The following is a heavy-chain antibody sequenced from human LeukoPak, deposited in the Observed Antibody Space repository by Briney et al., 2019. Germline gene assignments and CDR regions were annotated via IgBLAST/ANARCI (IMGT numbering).Heavy chain of an antibody. J-gene: IGHJ5*02. V-gene: IGHV1-18*01. CDR3: ARVVGDRVGP. D-gene: IGHD4-17*01. CDR2: ISANNGNP. CDR1: GYTFTTYG. Sequence: ASLNASCKASGYTFTTYGFIWVRQAPGRGLEWMGWISANNGNPNYAQKFQDRVTMTTDASTSTAYMEMRSLRIDDTAVYYCARVVGDRVGPWGPRTRVTVSS.